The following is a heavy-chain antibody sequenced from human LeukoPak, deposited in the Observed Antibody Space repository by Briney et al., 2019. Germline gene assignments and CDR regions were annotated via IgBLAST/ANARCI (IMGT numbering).Heavy chain of an antibody. CDR2: IYYSGRT. Sequence: SETLSLTCTVSGGSISSNVYYWSWIRQPPGKGLEWIGYIYYSGRTYYSPSLKSRHIMSVDTSKNQFSLKLSIVTAADTALYYCVRGLDSSSYVDSWGQGTLVTVSS. CDR3: VRGLDSSSYVDS. J-gene: IGHJ4*02. D-gene: IGHD6-13*01. V-gene: IGHV4-30-4*01. CDR1: GGSISSNVYY.